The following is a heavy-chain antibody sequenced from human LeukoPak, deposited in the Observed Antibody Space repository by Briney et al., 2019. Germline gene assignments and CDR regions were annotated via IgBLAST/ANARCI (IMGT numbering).Heavy chain of an antibody. J-gene: IGHJ6*03. CDR2: ISYNSGNK. CDR1: GFTFSSYG. Sequence: GGSLRLSCAASGFTFSSYGMHWVRQAPGKGLEWVAFISYNSGNKYYADSVKGRFTISRDNSKNSLYMQMSSLRADDTAVYYCVKENLAEDQYMDVWGKGNTVTLSS. CDR3: VKENLAEDQYMDV. V-gene: IGHV3-30*02. D-gene: IGHD2-15*01.